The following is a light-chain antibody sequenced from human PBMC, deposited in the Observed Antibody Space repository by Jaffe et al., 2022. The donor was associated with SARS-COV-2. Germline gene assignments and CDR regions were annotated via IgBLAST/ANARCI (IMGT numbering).Light chain of an antibody. CDR3: GTWDSSLSAPGVV. Sequence: QSVLTQPPSVSAAPGQKVTISCSGSSSNIGNNYVSWYQQLPGTAPKLLIYDNNKRPSGIPDRFSGSKSGTSATLGITGLQTGDEADYYCGTWDSSLSAPGVVFGGGTKLTVL. J-gene: IGLJ2*01. CDR2: DNN. V-gene: IGLV1-51*01. CDR1: SSNIGNNY.